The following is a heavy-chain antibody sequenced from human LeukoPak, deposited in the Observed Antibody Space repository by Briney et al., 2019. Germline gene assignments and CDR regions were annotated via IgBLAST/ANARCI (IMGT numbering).Heavy chain of an antibody. CDR1: GGSISSSSYY. CDR2: IYYSGST. Sequence: PSETLSLTCTVSGGSISSSSYYWGWIRQPPGKGLEWIGSIYYSGSTYYNPSLKSRVTISVDTSKNQFSLKLSSVTAADTAVYYCARHSSSSGYRAFDIWGQGTMVTVSS. D-gene: IGHD6-6*01. J-gene: IGHJ3*02. CDR3: ARHSSSSGYRAFDI. V-gene: IGHV4-39*01.